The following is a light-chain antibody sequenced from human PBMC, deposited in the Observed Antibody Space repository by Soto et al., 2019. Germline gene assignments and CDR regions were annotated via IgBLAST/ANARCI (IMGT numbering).Light chain of an antibody. CDR1: QSISTW. J-gene: IGKJ4*01. V-gene: IGKV1-5*03. CDR3: QQYHTYPLT. Sequence: DIQMTQSPSTLSASVGDRVTITCRASQSISTWLAWYQQKPGKAPKLLIYKASNLEDGVPSRFSGSGSGTEFTITISSLQPDDFATYYCQQYHTYPLTFGGGTTVEIK. CDR2: KAS.